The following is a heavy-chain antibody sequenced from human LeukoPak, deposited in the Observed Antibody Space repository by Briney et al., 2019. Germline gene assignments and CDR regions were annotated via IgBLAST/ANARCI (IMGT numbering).Heavy chain of an antibody. Sequence: ASVKVSCKASGYTFTSYAMHWVRQAPGQRLEWMGWINAGNGNTKYPQKFQGRVTITRDTSASTAYMELSRLRSEDTAVYYCARGLERLDYWGQGTLVTVSS. V-gene: IGHV1-3*01. CDR3: ARGLERLDY. CDR2: INAGNGNT. D-gene: IGHD1-1*01. CDR1: GYTFTSYA. J-gene: IGHJ4*02.